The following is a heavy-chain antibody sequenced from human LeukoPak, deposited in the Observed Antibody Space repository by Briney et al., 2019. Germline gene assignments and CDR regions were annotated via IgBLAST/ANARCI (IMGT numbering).Heavy chain of an antibody. CDR3: ARDPTHRYCSSTSCRDAFDI. J-gene: IGHJ3*02. V-gene: IGHV3-11*01. CDR1: GFTFSDYY. D-gene: IGHD2-2*01. Sequence: PGGSLRLSCAASGFTFSDYYMSWIRQAPGKGLEWVSYISSSGSTIYYADSVKGRFTISRDNAKNSLHLQVNSLRAEDTAVYYCARDPTHRYCSSTSCRDAFDIWGQGTMVTVSS. CDR2: ISSSGSTI.